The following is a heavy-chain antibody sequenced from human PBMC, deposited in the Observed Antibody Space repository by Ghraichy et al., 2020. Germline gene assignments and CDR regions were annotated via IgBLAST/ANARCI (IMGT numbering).Heavy chain of an antibody. CDR3: ARVRGSMGSFRFDP. Sequence: ASVKVSCKASGYTFTSYDINWVRQATGQGLEWMGWMNPNSGNTGYAQKFQGRITMTRNTSISTAYMELSSLRSEDTAVYYCARVRGSMGSFRFDPWGQGTLVTVSS. D-gene: IGHD3-10*01. V-gene: IGHV1-8*01. CDR1: GYTFTSYD. CDR2: MNPNSGNT. J-gene: IGHJ5*02.